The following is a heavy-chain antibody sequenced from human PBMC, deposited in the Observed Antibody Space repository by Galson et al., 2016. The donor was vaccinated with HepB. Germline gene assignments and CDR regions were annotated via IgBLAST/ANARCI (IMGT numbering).Heavy chain of an antibody. CDR2: ISWDSSSI. CDR1: GFTFDDYA. J-gene: IGHJ6*02. CDR3: AKDVGLYRGMYLASGLYDFYGLDV. Sequence: SLRLSCAVSGFTFDDYAMHWVRQAPGKGLEWVSGISWDSSSIGYAESVKGRFTISRDIAKNSLYLQMTSLRPEDAGVYYCAKDVGLYRGMYLASGLYDFYGLDVWGQGTTVTVSS. V-gene: IGHV3-9*01. D-gene: IGHD1-26*01.